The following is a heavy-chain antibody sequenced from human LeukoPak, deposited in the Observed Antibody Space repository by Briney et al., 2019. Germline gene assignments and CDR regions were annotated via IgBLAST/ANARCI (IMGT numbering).Heavy chain of an antibody. D-gene: IGHD3-10*01. CDR1: GGSISSSSYY. J-gene: IGHJ4*02. CDR2: IYDSGNT. CDR3: ATRRGFELFFDL. V-gene: IGHV4-61*01. Sequence: SETLSLTCTVSGGSISSSSYYWSWIRQVPGKGLEWIGHIYDSGNTNYNPSLKSRVTILADTSKSQFSLKLNSVTAADTAVYFCATRRGFELFFDLWGQGTRVTVSS.